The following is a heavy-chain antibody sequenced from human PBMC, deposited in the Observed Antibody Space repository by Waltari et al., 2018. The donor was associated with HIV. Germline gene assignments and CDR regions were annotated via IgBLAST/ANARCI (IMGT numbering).Heavy chain of an antibody. CDR1: GFTFRIAW. CDR3: STFSVSGAFDF. Sequence: EVQLKESGGGLVEPGGSLRLSCAASGFTFRIAWMAWVRQAPGKGLEWVGRSKSNTDGGTTDYAVPVKGRFTISRDDSRNTLFLQMNTLSTEDTAIYYCSTFSVSGAFDFWGQGTKVTVSS. D-gene: IGHD3-16*02. CDR2: SKSNTDGGTT. V-gene: IGHV3-15*01. J-gene: IGHJ3*01.